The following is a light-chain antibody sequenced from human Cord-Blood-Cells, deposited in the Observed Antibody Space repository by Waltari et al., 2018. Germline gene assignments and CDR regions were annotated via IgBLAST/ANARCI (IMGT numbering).Light chain of an antibody. CDR2: GAS. CDR1: QSVSSN. V-gene: IGKV3-15*01. CDR3: QQYNNWPPFT. J-gene: IGKJ3*01. Sequence: EIVMTQSPAPLSVSPGERATLSCRASQSVSSNFAWYQQKPGQAPRLLIYGASTRATGIPARFSGSGSGTEFTLTISSLQSEDFAVYYCQQYNNWPPFTFGPGTKVDIK.